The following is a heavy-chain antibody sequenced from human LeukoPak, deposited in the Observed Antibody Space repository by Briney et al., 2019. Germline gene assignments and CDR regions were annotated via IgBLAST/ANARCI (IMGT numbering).Heavy chain of an antibody. Sequence: ASVKVSCKASGYTFTSYGISWVRQAPGQGLEWMGWISAYNGNTNYAQKLQGRVTMTTDTSTSTAYMELRSLRSDDTAVYYCARNPNMIAVAGTIYYYYYHGMDVWGQGTTVTVSS. CDR3: ARNPNMIAVAGTIYYYYYHGMDV. D-gene: IGHD6-19*01. CDR2: ISAYNGNT. V-gene: IGHV1-18*01. J-gene: IGHJ6*02. CDR1: GYTFTSYG.